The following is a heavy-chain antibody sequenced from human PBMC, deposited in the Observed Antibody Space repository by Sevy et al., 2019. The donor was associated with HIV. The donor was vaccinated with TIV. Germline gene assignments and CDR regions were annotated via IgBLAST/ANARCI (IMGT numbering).Heavy chain of an antibody. J-gene: IGHJ4*02. CDR3: ARGGGNGWYYFDY. Sequence: ASVQVSCKASGGTFSSYGISWVRQAPGQGLEWMGGIIPFLGTVNYAQKFQGRVTITADESTKTAYMELSSLRSEDTAVYYCARGGGNGWYYFDYWGQETLVTVSS. CDR1: GGTFSSYG. D-gene: IGHD6-19*01. V-gene: IGHV1-69*13. CDR2: IIPFLGTV.